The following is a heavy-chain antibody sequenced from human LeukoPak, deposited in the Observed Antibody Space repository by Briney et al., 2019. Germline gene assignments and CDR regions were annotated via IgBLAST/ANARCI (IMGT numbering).Heavy chain of an antibody. CDR3: ATEYYYDSSDRGPFDP. CDR1: GYTLTELS. CDR2: FDPEDGAT. D-gene: IGHD3-22*01. Sequence: VASVKVSCKVSGYTLTELSMHWVRQAPGKGLEWMGGFDPEDGATIYEQKFQGRATMTEDTSTDTAYMELSSLRSEDTAVYYCATEYYYDSSDRGPFDPWGQGTLVTVSS. V-gene: IGHV1-24*01. J-gene: IGHJ5*02.